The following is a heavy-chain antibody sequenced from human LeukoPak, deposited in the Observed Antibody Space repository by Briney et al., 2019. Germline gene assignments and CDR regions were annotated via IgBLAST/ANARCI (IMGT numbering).Heavy chain of an antibody. CDR2: ISPSGGIT. D-gene: IGHD4-17*01. CDR1: GFTFSSHG. J-gene: IGHJ6*03. Sequence: PGGSLRLSCGASGFTFSSHGMNGVRQAPGKGLEWVSGISPSGGITYYTDSVKGRFTISRDNSKNTLYLQMNSLRAEDTAVYYCARDPYNGYYGDDYYYYMDVWGKGTTVTISS. CDR3: ARDPYNGYYGDDYYYYMDV. V-gene: IGHV3-23*01.